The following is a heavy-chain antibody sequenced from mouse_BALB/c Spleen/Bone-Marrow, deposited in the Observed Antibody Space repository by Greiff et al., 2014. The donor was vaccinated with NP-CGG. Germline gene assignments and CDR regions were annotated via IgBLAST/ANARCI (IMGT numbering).Heavy chain of an antibody. CDR3: ARHESYGNYLYFDV. CDR1: GYTFTEYI. CDR2: FYPGSGSI. V-gene: IGHV1-62-2*01. Sequence: VQVVESGAGLVKPGASVKLSCKASGYTFTEYIIHWVKQGSGQGLEWIGWFYPGSGSIKYNEKFKDKATLTADKSSSTVYMELSRLTSEDSAVYFCARHESYGNYLYFDVWGAGTTVTVSS. J-gene: IGHJ1*01. D-gene: IGHD2-10*02.